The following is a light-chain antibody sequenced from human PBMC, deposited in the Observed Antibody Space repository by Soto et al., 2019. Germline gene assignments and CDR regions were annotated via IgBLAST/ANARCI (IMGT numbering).Light chain of an antibody. V-gene: IGKV3-20*01. CDR3: HHYGGSLYT. CDR1: QSVSSNY. CDR2: GAS. Sequence: EIVLTQSPGTLSLSPEQRVTLSCRASQSVSSNYLAWYQQKPGQAPRLLIYGASNRATGVPDRFGGTGSGTDFTLTISRLAPEDFAVYYCHHYGGSLYTFGQGTKLEIK. J-gene: IGKJ2*01.